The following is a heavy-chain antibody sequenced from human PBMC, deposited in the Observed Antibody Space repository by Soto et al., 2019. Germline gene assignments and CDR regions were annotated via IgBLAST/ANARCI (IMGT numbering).Heavy chain of an antibody. CDR1: GYTFTGYY. CDR3: ARAAPTSYDILTGYYTPYGMDV. Sequence: QVQLVQSGAEVKKPGASVKVSCKASGYTFTGYYMHWVRQAPGQGLEWMGWINPNSGGTNYAQKFQGWVTMTRDTSISTAYMELSRLRSDDTAVYYCARAAPTSYDILTGYYTPYGMDVWGQGTTVTVSS. CDR2: INPNSGGT. D-gene: IGHD3-9*01. J-gene: IGHJ6*02. V-gene: IGHV1-2*04.